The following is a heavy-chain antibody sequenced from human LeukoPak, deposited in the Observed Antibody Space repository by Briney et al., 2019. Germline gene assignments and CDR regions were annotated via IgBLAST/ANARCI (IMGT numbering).Heavy chain of an antibody. D-gene: IGHD2-8*01. Sequence: GGSLRLSCAASGFTYSSYWMSWVRQAPGKGLEWVANIKPDGSEKYYVDSVKGRFTISRDNGKNSLDLQLNSLRAEDTAVYYCARVGYCTNGICYEVFEYWGQGTLVTVSS. CDR3: ARVGYCTNGICYEVFEY. CDR1: GFTYSSYW. J-gene: IGHJ4*02. V-gene: IGHV3-7*01. CDR2: IKPDGSEK.